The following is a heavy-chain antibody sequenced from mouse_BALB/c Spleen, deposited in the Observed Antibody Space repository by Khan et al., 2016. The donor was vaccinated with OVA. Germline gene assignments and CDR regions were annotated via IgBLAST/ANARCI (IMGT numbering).Heavy chain of an antibody. D-gene: IGHD1-1*01. CDR1: GFSLSNYG. V-gene: IGHV2-9*02. J-gene: IGHJ3*01. Sequence: QVQLKESGPGLVAPSQTLSITCTVAGFSLSNYGVHWVRQPPGKGLEWLGVIWSGGTTNPNSALMSRLTISKDDSKSQVFLKMNSLQTDDTAMYXCARAFYIGAWFAYLGQGTLVTISA. CDR3: ARAFYIGAWFAY. CDR2: IWSGGTT.